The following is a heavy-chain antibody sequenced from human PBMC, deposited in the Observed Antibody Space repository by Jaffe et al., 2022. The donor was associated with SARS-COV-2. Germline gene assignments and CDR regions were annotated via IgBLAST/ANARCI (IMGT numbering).Heavy chain of an antibody. D-gene: IGHD2-2*01. J-gene: IGHJ3*02. CDR3: AKAPGFYCSSTSCPFDI. CDR1: GFTFSSYA. CDR2: ISGSGGST. V-gene: IGHV3-23*01. Sequence: EVQLLESGGGLVQPGGSLRLSCAASGFTFSSYAMSWVRQAPGKGLEWVSAISGSGGSTYYADSVKGRFTISRDNSKNTLYLQMNSLRAEDTAVYYCAKAPGFYCSSTSCPFDIWGQGTMVTVSS.